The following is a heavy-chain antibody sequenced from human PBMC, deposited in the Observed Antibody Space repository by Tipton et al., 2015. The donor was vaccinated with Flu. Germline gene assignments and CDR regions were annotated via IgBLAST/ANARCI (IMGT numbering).Heavy chain of an antibody. CDR2: IYYSGST. V-gene: IGHV4-31*03. CDR3: ARDQVFGAGLTYDYYGMAV. J-gene: IGHJ6*02. CDR1: GASISSGGAY. D-gene: IGHD3-10*02. Sequence: TLSLTCTVSGASISSGGAYWSWIRQHPGKGLEWIGCIYYSGSTYYNPALESRLTISVDTSKNQFSLRMNSVTAADTAVYYCARDQVFGAGLTYDYYGMAVWGQGTTVTVSS.